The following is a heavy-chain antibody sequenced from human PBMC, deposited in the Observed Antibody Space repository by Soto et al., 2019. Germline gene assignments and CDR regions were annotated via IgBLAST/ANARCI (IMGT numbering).Heavy chain of an antibody. V-gene: IGHV3-66*01. D-gene: IGHD2-2*01. Sequence: EVQLVESGGALVQPGGSLTLSCAASGFTVSISYMTWVRQVPRKGLEWVSIVYSDGKAYYADSVKGRFTVSRDTSKNTLLLQMSSLRAEDTAFFYCAKRKYSPSTTCFDYWGQGTLVTVSS. J-gene: IGHJ4*02. CDR2: VYSDGKA. CDR3: AKRKYSPSTTCFDY. CDR1: GFTVSISY.